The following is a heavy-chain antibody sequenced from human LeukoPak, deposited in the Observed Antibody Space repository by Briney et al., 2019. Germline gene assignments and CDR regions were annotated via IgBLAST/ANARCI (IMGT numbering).Heavy chain of an antibody. V-gene: IGHV1-2*02. J-gene: IGHJ4*02. Sequence: ASVKVSCKASGYTFTGYYMHWVRQAPGQGLEWVGSINPNTGDTNYPQNFQGRVTMTRDTSISTAYMELSRLRSDDTAVYYRARGGWGSSPYFDYWGQGTLVTVSS. CDR3: ARGGWGSSPYFDY. D-gene: IGHD6-6*01. CDR1: GYTFTGYY. CDR2: INPNTGDT.